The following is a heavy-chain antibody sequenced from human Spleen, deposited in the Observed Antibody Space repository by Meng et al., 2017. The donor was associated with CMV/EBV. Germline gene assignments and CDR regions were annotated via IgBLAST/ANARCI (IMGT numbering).Heavy chain of an antibody. D-gene: IGHD3-3*01. Sequence: GGSLRLSCAASGFTFSSYGMHWVRQAPGKGLEWVAFIRYDGSNKYYADSVKGRFNISRDNSKNTLYLQMNSLRAEDTTVYYCARQYYDFWSGWYWFDPWGQGTLVTVSS. J-gene: IGHJ5*02. CDR2: IRYDGSNK. CDR3: ARQYYDFWSGWYWFDP. V-gene: IGHV3-30*02. CDR1: GFTFSSYG.